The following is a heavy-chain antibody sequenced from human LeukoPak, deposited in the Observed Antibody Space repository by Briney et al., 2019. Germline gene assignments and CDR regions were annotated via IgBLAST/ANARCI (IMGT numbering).Heavy chain of an antibody. D-gene: IGHD2-15*01. CDR3: ARAGREGYCTGGSCYGPGDHGFDI. CDR2: IIPIFGTA. V-gene: IGHV1-69*05. Sequence: GASVKVSCKASGGTFSSYAISWVRQAPGQGLEWMGRIIPIFGTANYARKFQGRVTITTDESTSTAYMELSSLRSEDTAVYYCARAGREGYCTGGSCYGPGDHGFDIWGQGTMVTVSS. CDR1: GGTFSSYA. J-gene: IGHJ3*02.